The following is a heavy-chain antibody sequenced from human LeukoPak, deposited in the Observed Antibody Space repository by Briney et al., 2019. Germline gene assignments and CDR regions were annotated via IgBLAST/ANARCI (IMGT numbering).Heavy chain of an antibody. D-gene: IGHD6-13*01. V-gene: IGHV3-23*01. CDR3: AKLSSSWYGVPDAFDI. CDR2: ISGSGGST. Sequence: GGSLRLSCAASGFTFSSYAMSWVRQAPGKGLEWVSAISGSGGSTYYADSVKGRFTISRDNSKNTLYLQMNSLRAEDTAVYYCAKLSSSWYGVPDAFDIWGQGTMVTVSS. CDR1: GFTFSSYA. J-gene: IGHJ3*02.